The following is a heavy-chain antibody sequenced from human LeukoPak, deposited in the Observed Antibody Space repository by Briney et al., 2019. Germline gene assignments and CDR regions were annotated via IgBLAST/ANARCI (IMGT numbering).Heavy chain of an antibody. J-gene: IGHJ4*02. Sequence: SETLSLTCAVYGGSFSGYYWSWIRQPPGKGLEWIGEINHSGSTNYNPSLKSRVTISVDTSKNQFSLKLSSVTAADTAVYYCARRSGWYPFDYWGQGTLVTASS. D-gene: IGHD6-19*01. CDR1: GGSFSGYY. CDR2: INHSGST. V-gene: IGHV4-34*01. CDR3: ARRSGWYPFDY.